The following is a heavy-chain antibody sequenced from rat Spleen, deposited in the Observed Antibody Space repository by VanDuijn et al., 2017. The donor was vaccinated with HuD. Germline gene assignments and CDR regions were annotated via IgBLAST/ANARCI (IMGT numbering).Heavy chain of an antibody. V-gene: IGHV5-25*01. D-gene: IGHD1-6*01. Sequence: EVQLVESGGGLVQPGRSLKLSCAASGFTFSNYYMAWVRQAPQKGLEWVATISTSGSRTYYPDSVKGRFTISRDNAKSSLYLQMNSLKSEDTATYYCARHHKMYTTDNYVMDAWGQGASVTVSS. J-gene: IGHJ4*01. CDR2: ISTSGSRT. CDR3: ARHHKMYTTDNYVMDA. CDR1: GFTFSNYY.